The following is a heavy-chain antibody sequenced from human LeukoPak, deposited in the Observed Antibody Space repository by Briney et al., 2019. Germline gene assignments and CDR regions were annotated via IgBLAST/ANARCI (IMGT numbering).Heavy chain of an antibody. Sequence: SVKVSCKASGYTFTSYGISWVRQAPGQGLEWMGGIIPIFGTANYAQKFQGRVTITADKSTSTAYMELSSLRSEDTAVYYCPRSTRYSSSPNWFDPWGQGTLVTVSS. CDR3: PRSTRYSSSPNWFDP. J-gene: IGHJ5*02. CDR1: GYTFTSYG. CDR2: IIPIFGTA. D-gene: IGHD6-13*01. V-gene: IGHV1-69*06.